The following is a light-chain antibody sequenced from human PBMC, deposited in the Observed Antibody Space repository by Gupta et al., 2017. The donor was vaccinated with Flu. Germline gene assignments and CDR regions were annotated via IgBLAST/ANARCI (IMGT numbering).Light chain of an antibody. CDR1: QRISSW. J-gene: IGKJ3*01. V-gene: IGKV1-5*03. CDR2: KAS. CDR3: QQYNSYPMFT. Sequence: DIQMTQSPSTLSASVGDRVTIICRASQRISSWLAWYQQKPGKAPKLLIYKASSSESGVPSRFSGSGSGTEFTLTISSRQPDDFATYYCQQYNSYPMFTFGPGTKVDIK.